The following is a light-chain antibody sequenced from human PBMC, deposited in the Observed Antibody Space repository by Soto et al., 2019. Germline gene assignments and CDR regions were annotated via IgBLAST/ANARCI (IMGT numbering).Light chain of an antibody. CDR2: AAS. Sequence: EIVLTQSPGTLSFSPGERATLSCRASQSVSSSYLAWYQQKPGQAPRLLIFAASSRASGIPDRFSGSGSGTDFTLTISRLEPEDFAVYWCQQYDSSPRTFGQGSKVDIK. V-gene: IGKV3-20*01. CDR3: QQYDSSPRT. CDR1: QSVSSSY. J-gene: IGKJ1*01.